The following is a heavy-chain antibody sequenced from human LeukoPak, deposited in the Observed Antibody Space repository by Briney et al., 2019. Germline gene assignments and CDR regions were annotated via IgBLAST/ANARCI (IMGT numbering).Heavy chain of an antibody. CDR3: ARVPRNYGDFSYYFDY. D-gene: IGHD4-17*01. CDR2: ISSSSSYI. J-gene: IGHJ4*02. Sequence: PGGSLRLSCAASGFTFSSYSMNWVRQAPGKGLEWVSSISSSSSYIYYADSVKGRFTISRDNAKNSLYLQMNSLRAEDTAVYYCARVPRNYGDFSYYFDYWGQGTLVTVSS. V-gene: IGHV3-21*01. CDR1: GFTFSSYS.